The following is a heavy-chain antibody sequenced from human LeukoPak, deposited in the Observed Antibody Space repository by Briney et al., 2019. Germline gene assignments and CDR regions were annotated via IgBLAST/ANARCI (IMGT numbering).Heavy chain of an antibody. V-gene: IGHV4-59*01. CDR1: GGSITSDY. CDR3: ARGVNSGYFDY. J-gene: IGHJ4*02. CDR2: IYHTGST. D-gene: IGHD1-26*01. Sequence: SETASLTCTVSGGSITSDYWSWIRQPPGKGLEWIGYIYHTGSTNSNPSLKSRVTISVDTSKNQFSLKLTSVTAADTAVYYCARGVNSGYFDYCGQGTLVTVSS.